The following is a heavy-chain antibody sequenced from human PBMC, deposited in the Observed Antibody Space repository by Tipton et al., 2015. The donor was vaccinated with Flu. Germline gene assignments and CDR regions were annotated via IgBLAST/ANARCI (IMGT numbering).Heavy chain of an antibody. CDR2: MYTSGST. V-gene: IGHV4-61*02. D-gene: IGHD4-11*01. J-gene: IGHJ2*01. CDR3: ARIRWEMSTVITDWYFDL. Sequence: LRLSCTVSGGSISSSSYYWSWIRQPAGKGLEWIGRMYTSGSTNYNPSLKSRVTISVDTSRNQFYLKLSSVTAADTAVYYCARIRWEMSTVITDWYFDLWGRGTLVTVSS. CDR1: GGSISSSSYY.